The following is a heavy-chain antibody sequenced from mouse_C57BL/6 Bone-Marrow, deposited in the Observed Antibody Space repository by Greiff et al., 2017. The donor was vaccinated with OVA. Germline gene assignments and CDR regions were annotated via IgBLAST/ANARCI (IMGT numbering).Heavy chain of an antibody. Sequence: VKLMESGPELVKPGASVKLSCKASGYTFTSYDINWVKQRPGQGLEWIGWIYPRDGSTKYNEKFKGKATLTVDTSSSTAYMELHSLTSEDSAVYFCASLYYARYFDVWGTGTTVTVSS. V-gene: IGHV1-85*01. CDR2: IYPRDGST. D-gene: IGHD1-1*02. CDR3: ASLYYARYFDV. CDR1: GYTFTSYD. J-gene: IGHJ1*03.